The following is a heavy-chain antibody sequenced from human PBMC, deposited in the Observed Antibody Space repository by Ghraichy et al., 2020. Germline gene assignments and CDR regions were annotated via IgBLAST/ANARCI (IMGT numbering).Heavy chain of an antibody. J-gene: IGHJ4*02. V-gene: IGHV3-21*04. Sequence: LSLTCAASGFTFRNYNMNWVRQAPGKGLEWVSSISGGSTYIYYADSVKGRFTISRDNSKNSLYLQMNSLRAEDTAVYYCAKVKSGGLFEFWGQGTLVFVST. D-gene: IGHD3-16*01. CDR3: AKVKSGGLFEF. CDR1: GFTFRNYN. CDR2: ISGGSTYI.